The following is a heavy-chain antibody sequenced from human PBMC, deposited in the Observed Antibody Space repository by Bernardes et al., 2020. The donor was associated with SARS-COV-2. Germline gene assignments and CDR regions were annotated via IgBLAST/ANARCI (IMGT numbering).Heavy chain of an antibody. Sequence: SETLSLTCTVSGGSISSYYWSWIRQPPGKGLEWIGYIYYSGSTNYNPSLKSRVTISVDTSKNQFSMKLSSVTAADTAVYYCARGGRHNAYYYDSSAPSALDCWGQGTLVTVSS. V-gene: IGHV4-59*01. D-gene: IGHD3-22*01. CDR1: GGSISSYY. CDR2: IYYSGST. CDR3: ARGGRHNAYYYDSSAPSALDC. J-gene: IGHJ1*01.